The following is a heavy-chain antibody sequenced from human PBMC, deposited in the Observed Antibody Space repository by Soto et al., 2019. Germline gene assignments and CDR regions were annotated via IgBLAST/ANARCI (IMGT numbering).Heavy chain of an antibody. CDR3: ARSSSYYDFWSGATFIFDI. CDR2: IIPILGIA. V-gene: IGHV1-69*02. CDR1: GGTFSSYT. Sequence: VASVKVSFKASGGTFSSYTISWVRQAPGQGLEWMGRIIPILGIANYAQKFQGRVTITADKSTSTAYMELSSLRSEDTAVYYCARSSSYYDFWSGATFIFDIWGQGTMVTVSS. J-gene: IGHJ3*02. D-gene: IGHD3-3*01.